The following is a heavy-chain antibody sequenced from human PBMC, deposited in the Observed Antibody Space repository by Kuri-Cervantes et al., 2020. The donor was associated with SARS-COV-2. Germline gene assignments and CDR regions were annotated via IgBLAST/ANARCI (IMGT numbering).Heavy chain of an antibody. V-gene: IGHV3-21*01. Sequence: GGSLRLSCAASGFTFSSYSMNWVRQAPGKGLEWVSSISSSSSYIYYAYSVKGRSTISRDNAKNSLYLQMNSLRAEDTAVYYCARDEVVVVPAAISGWYYYGMDGWGQGTTVTVSS. D-gene: IGHD2-2*02. CDR2: ISSSSSYI. CDR1: GFTFSSYS. J-gene: IGHJ6*02. CDR3: ARDEVVVVPAAISGWYYYGMDG.